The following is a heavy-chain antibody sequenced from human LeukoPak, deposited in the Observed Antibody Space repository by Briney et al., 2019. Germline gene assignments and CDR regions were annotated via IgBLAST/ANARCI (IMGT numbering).Heavy chain of an antibody. CDR3: ARVRLDPQNWFDP. V-gene: IGHV3-7*01. Sequence: PGGSLRLSCAASGFTFSSYWMSWVRQAPGKGLEWVANIKQDGSEKYYVDSVKGRFTISRDNAKNSLYLRMNSLRAEDTAVYYCARVRLDPQNWFDPWGQGTLVTVSS. CDR2: IKQDGSEK. J-gene: IGHJ5*02. CDR1: GFTFSSYW. D-gene: IGHD6-25*01.